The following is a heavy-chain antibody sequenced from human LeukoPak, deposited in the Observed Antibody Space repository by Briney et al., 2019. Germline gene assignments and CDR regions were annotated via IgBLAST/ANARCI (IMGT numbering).Heavy chain of an antibody. J-gene: IGHJ4*02. CDR3: ARPRSQYTFDD. V-gene: IGHV3-21*01. D-gene: IGHD3-10*01. CDR2: ISATGNYI. Sequence: GGSLRLSFSASGFIFSSYSMTWVRQAPGKGLEWVSSISATGNYIYYADSVKGRFTISRDNAKNSLYLQMNSLRAEDTAVYYCARPRSQYTFDDWGQGTLVTVSS. CDR1: GFIFSSYS.